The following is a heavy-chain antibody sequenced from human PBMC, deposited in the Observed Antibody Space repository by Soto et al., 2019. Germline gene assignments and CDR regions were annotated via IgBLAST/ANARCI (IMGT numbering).Heavy chain of an antibody. D-gene: IGHD3-3*01. CDR2: IIPIFGTA. J-gene: IGHJ6*02. CDR3: ARVRVHSITIFGVVIKERKYYYGMGV. V-gene: IGHV1-69*13. CDR1: GGTFSSYA. Sequence: ASVKVSCKASGGTFSSYAISWVRQAPGQGLEWMGGIIPIFGTANYAQKFQGRVTITADESTSTAYMELSSLRSEDTAVYYCARVRVHSITIFGVVIKERKYYYGMGVWGQG.